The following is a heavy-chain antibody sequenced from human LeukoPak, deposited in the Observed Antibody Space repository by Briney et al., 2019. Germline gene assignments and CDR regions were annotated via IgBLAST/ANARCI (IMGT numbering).Heavy chain of an antibody. CDR2: IYYSGST. V-gene: IGHV4-39*01. CDR3: ARRDYVLLWFGESGNFDY. D-gene: IGHD3-10*01. J-gene: IGHJ4*02. Sequence: SQTLSLTCTVSGGSISSYYWGWIRQPPGKGLEWIGSIYYSGSTYYNPSLKSRVTISVDTSKNQFSLKLSSVTAADTAVYYCARRDYVLLWFGESGNFDYWGQGTLVTVSS. CDR1: GGSISSYY.